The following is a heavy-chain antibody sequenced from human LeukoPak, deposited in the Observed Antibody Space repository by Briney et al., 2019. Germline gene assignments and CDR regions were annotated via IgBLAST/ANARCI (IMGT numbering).Heavy chain of an antibody. Sequence: GGSLRLSCAASGFTFSSYAMSWVRQAPGKGLEWVSAISGSGGSTYYADSVKGRFTISRDNSKNTLYLQMNSLRAEDTAVYYCAKDTPYYEVGAISYPGYFDYWGQGTLVTVSS. J-gene: IGHJ4*02. V-gene: IGHV3-23*01. CDR2: ISGSGGST. CDR1: GFTFSSYA. CDR3: AKDTPYYEVGAISYPGYFDY. D-gene: IGHD1-26*01.